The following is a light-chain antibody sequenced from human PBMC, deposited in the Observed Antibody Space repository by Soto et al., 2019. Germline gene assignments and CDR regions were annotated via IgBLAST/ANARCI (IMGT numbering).Light chain of an antibody. CDR1: QSVSSSY. CDR2: NTS. CDR3: QQYGSSLLT. J-gene: IGKJ4*01. V-gene: IGKV3-20*01. Sequence: EMVLTQSPGTLSLSPGERATLSCRASQSVSSSYLAWYQQKPGQAPRLLIYNTSNRATGIPDRFSGSGSGTDFTLTISRLELEDFAVYYCQQYGSSLLTFGGGTKVEIK.